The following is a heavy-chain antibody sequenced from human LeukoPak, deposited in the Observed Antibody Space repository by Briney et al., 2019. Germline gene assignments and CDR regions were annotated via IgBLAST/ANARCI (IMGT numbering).Heavy chain of an antibody. J-gene: IGHJ4*02. CDR2: ISSSSSYI. D-gene: IGHD2-2*01. CDR3: AREGCSSTSCYWNFDY. V-gene: IGHV3-21*01. CDR1: GFTFSSYS. Sequence: GGSLRLSCAASGFTFSSYSMNWVRQAPGKGLEWVSSISSSSSYIYYADSVKGRFTISRDNAKNSLYLQMNSLRAEDTAVYYCAREGCSSTSCYWNFDYWGQGTLVTVSS.